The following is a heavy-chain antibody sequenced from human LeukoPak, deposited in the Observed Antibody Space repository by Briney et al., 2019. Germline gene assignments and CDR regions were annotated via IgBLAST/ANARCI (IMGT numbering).Heavy chain of an antibody. J-gene: IGHJ4*02. V-gene: IGHV1-18*01. CDR1: GYTFTSYG. CDR3: ARTPITMIVVVKDFDY. CDR2: ISAYNGNT. D-gene: IGHD3-22*01. Sequence: ASVKVSCKASGYTFTSYGISWVRQPPGQGLEWMGWISAYNGNTNYAQKLQGRVTMTTDTSTSTAYMELRSLRSDDTAVYYCARTPITMIVVVKDFDYWGQGTLVTVSS.